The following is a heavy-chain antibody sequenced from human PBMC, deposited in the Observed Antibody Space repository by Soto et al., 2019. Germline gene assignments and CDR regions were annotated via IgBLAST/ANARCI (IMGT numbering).Heavy chain of an antibody. CDR2: INHSGSN. CDR3: CCYSSRRHQYNWFDP. CDR1: GGSFSGYY. V-gene: IGHV4-34*03. D-gene: IGHD3-10*01. J-gene: IGHJ5*02. Sequence: QVQLQQWGAGLLKPSETLSLTCAVYGGSFSGYYWSWIRQPPGKGLEGIGEINHSGSNNYNPSLKCRITLTVNTSKNQLSLKLSAVTAADTAVYYCCCYSSRRHQYNWFDPWGQGTLVNVSS.